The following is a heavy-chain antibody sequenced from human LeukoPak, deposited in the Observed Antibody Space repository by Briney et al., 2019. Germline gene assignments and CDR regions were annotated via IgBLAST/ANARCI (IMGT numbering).Heavy chain of an antibody. Sequence: GGSLRLSCAASEFTFSSYSMNWVRQAPGKGLEWVSSISSSSSYIYYADSVKGRFTISRDNSKNTLYLQMNSLRAEDTAVYYCARAGGSYYMPLDYWGQGTLVTVSS. CDR1: EFTFSSYS. J-gene: IGHJ4*02. V-gene: IGHV3-21*04. CDR3: ARAGGSYYMPLDY. D-gene: IGHD1-26*01. CDR2: ISSSSSYI.